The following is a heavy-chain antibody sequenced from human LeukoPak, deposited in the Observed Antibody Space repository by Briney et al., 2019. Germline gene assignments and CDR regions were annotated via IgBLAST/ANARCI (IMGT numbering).Heavy chain of an antibody. V-gene: IGHV4-38-2*02. CDR1: GYSISSGYY. J-gene: IGHJ2*01. CDR2: IYHSGST. D-gene: IGHD1-26*01. CDR3: ASPSWEYFDL. Sequence: SETLSLTCTVSGYSISSGYYWGWIRQPPGKGLEWIGSIYHSGSTYYNPSLKSRVTISVDTSKNQFSLKLRSVTAADTAVYYCASPSWEYFDLWGRGTLVTVSS.